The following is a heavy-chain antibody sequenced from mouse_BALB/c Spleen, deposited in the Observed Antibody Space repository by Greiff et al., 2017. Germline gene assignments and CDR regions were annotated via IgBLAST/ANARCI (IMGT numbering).Heavy chain of an antibody. Sequence: LQQPGSELVRPGASVKLSCKASGYTFTSYWMHWVKQRPGQGLEWIGNIYPGSGSTNYDEKFKSKATLTVDTSSSTAYMQLSSLTSEDSAVYYCTRWYGKRGAYWGQGTLVTVSA. J-gene: IGHJ3*01. CDR2: IYPGSGST. V-gene: IGHV1S22*01. CDR3: TRWYGKRGAY. CDR1: GYTFTSYW. D-gene: IGHD2-10*02.